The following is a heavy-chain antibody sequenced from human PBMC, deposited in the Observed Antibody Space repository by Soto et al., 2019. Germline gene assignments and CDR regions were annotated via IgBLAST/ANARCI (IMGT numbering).Heavy chain of an antibody. J-gene: IGHJ6*02. Sequence: PGESLKISCKGSGYTFTDYWIGWMRQLPGKGLEWMGIIYPGDSDTRYSPSFQGHVTISADKSISTAYLQWSSLKASDTAMYYCARRKIAARSYYYGMDVWGQGTTVTVSS. D-gene: IGHD6-6*01. V-gene: IGHV5-51*01. CDR2: IYPGDSDT. CDR3: ARRKIAARSYYYGMDV. CDR1: GYTFTDYW.